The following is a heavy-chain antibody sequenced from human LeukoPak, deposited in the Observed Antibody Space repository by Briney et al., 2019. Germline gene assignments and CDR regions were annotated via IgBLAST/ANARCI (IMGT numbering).Heavy chain of an antibody. Sequence: ASVKVSCKASGYTFTSYDNNWVRQATGHALEWMGWMNPNSGNTGYAQKFQGRVTMTRNTSISTAYMELSSLRSEDTAVYYCARVRGSSYNYYYYYYMDVWGKGTTVTVSS. CDR2: MNPNSGNT. CDR3: ARVRGSSYNYYYYYYMDV. V-gene: IGHV1-8*01. D-gene: IGHD6-13*01. J-gene: IGHJ6*03. CDR1: GYTFTSYD.